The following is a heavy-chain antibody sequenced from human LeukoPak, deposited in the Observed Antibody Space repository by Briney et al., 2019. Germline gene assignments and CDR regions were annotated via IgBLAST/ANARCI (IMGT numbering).Heavy chain of an antibody. CDR3: AREYTGTSGLGGEDY. J-gene: IGHJ4*02. CDR1: GYTFTRHY. Sequence: ASVKVSCKSSGYTFTRHYLHWVRQAPGQGLEWVGLINPTGTSSWSAQKFQGRVAMTRDTSLSTAYMELNRLRSDDTATYYCAREYTGTSGLGGEDYWGQGTLVTVSS. CDR2: INPTGTSS. D-gene: IGHD3-16*01. V-gene: IGHV1-46*01.